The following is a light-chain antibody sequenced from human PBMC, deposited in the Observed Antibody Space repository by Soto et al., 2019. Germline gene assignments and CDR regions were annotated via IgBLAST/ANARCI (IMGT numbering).Light chain of an antibody. CDR1: QGLSSY. CDR3: QQRNSYPIT. J-gene: IGKJ5*01. V-gene: IGKV1-9*01. CDR2: AAS. Sequence: DIQLTQSPSFLSASVGDRVTLTCRASQGLSSYLAWYQQKPGQAPKLLIYAASTLQTGVPSRFSGSGSGTEFTLTISSLQPEDFATYYCQQRNSYPITFGQGTRLEIK.